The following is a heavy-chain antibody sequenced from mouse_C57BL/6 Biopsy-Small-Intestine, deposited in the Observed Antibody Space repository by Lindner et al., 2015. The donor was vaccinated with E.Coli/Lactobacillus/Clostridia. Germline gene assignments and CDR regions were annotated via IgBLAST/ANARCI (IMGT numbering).Heavy chain of an antibody. J-gene: IGHJ2*01. CDR3: ARAAGYFDY. D-gene: IGHD6-1*01. CDR2: INPRTGGT. CDR1: GYSFTGYY. V-gene: IGHV1-42*01. Sequence: VQLQESGPELVKPGASVKISCKTSGYSFTGYYMNWAKQSPEKRLEWIGEINPRTGGTAYNQKFKAKATLTVDKSSSTAYMQLKSLTSEDSAFYYCARAAGYFDYWGQGTTLTVSS.